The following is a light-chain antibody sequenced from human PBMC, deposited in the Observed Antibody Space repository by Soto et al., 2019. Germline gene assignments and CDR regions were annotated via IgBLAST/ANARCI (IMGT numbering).Light chain of an antibody. CDR2: KES. J-gene: IGKJ1*01. V-gene: IGKV1-5*03. CDR3: QQYNSYST. CDR1: QSISSR. Sequence: DIQMTQSPSTLSASVGHRVTITCRASQSISSRLACYQHKPGKAPMLLIYKESSLESGVPSRFSSSGSGTEFTLTINSLQPDDFATFYCQQYNSYSTFGQGTKVEIK.